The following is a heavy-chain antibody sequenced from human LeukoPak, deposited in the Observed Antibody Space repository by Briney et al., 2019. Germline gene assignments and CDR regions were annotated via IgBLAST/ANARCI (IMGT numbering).Heavy chain of an antibody. CDR1: GYTFTGYY. CDR2: INPNSGDT. Sequence: GASVKVSCKASGYTFTGYYMHWVRQAPGQGLEWMGWINPNSGDTNYAQKFQGRVTMTSDTSISTAYMELSRLRSDDTAVYYCARDPIQAYCGGDCYSDWFDPWGQGTLVTVSS. CDR3: ARDPIQAYCGGDCYSDWFDP. D-gene: IGHD2-21*02. J-gene: IGHJ5*02. V-gene: IGHV1-2*02.